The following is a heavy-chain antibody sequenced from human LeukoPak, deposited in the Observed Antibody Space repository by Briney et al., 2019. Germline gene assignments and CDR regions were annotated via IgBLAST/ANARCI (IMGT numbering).Heavy chain of an antibody. CDR1: GYSFNTFW. D-gene: IGHD3-10*01. CDR2: IYPSDSET. CDR3: ARLIYYGSGRTYFFDS. J-gene: IGHJ4*02. Sequence: GESLKISCQGSGYSFNTFWIGWVRQTPETGLEWMGNIYPSDSETKYKPSFQGQVTISVDKSISTAYLRLSSLKASDTAIYYCARLIYYGSGRTYFFDSWGQGTLVTVSS. V-gene: IGHV5-51*01.